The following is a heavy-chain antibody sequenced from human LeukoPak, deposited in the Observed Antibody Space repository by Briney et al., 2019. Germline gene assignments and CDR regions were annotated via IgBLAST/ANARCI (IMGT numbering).Heavy chain of an antibody. V-gene: IGHV4-4*02. CDR1: CGSLSSSNW. CDR3: AREVYRAGSGDY. J-gene: IGHJ4*02. D-gene: IGHD3-10*01. Sequence: PSETLSPTFAVPCGSLSSSNWWSCVRQPPGKWLEWIGEIYHSGSTNYNPSLKSRVTISVDKSKNQFSLKLSSVTAADTAVYYFAREVYRAGSGDYWGQGTLVTVSS. CDR2: IYHSGST.